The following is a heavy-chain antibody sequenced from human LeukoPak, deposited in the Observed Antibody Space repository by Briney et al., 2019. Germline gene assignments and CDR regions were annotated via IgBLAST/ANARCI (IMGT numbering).Heavy chain of an antibody. Sequence: GGSLRLSCAASRFTFSSYAMSWVRQAPGKGLEWVSAISGSGGSTYYADSVKGRFTISRDNSKNTLYLQMNSLRAEDTAVYYCAKDQGKRDFWSGYYPYFDYWGQGTLVTVSS. V-gene: IGHV3-23*01. CDR1: RFTFSSYA. CDR3: AKDQGKRDFWSGYYPYFDY. J-gene: IGHJ4*02. CDR2: ISGSGGST. D-gene: IGHD3-3*01.